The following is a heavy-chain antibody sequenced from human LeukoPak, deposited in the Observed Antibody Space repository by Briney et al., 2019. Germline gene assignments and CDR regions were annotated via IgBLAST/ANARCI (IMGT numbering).Heavy chain of an antibody. Sequence: PGGSLRLSCAASGFTFSNYAMTWVRQAPGKGLEWVSGISDSGDSTYYADSVKGRFTISRDNSKNTLYLQMSSLRADDTAVYYCAKGRGTYYRLDYWGQGTLVTVSS. D-gene: IGHD1-26*01. CDR2: ISDSGDST. J-gene: IGHJ4*02. CDR1: GFTFSNYA. CDR3: AKGRGTYYRLDY. V-gene: IGHV3-23*01.